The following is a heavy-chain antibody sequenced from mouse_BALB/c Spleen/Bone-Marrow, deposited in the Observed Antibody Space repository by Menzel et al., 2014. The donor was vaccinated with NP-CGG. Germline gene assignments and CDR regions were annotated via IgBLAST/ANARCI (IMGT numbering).Heavy chain of an antibody. CDR1: GFSLTSYG. Sequence: QVQLKQSGPGLVAPSQSLSITCTVSGFSLTSYGVHWVRQPPGKGLEWLGVIWAGGSTNYNSALMSRLSISKDNSKSQVFLKMNGLQTDDTAMYYCARAQLGCFAYWGQGTLVTVSA. CDR3: ARAQLGCFAY. CDR2: IWAGGST. J-gene: IGHJ3*01. D-gene: IGHD4-1*02. V-gene: IGHV2-9*02.